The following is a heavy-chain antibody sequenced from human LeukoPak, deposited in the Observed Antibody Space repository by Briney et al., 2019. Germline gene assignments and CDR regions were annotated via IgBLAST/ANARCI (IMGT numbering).Heavy chain of an antibody. Sequence: TSETLSLTCTVSGGSVSSGSYYWSWIRQPPGKGLEWIGYIYYSGSTNYNPSLKSRVTISVDPSKHQFSLKLSSVTAADTAVYYCARRINYYGSGSYYNDYYYYYGMDVWGQGTTVTVSS. V-gene: IGHV4-61*01. CDR3: ARRINYYGSGSYYNDYYYYYGMDV. J-gene: IGHJ6*02. CDR2: IYYSGST. D-gene: IGHD3-10*01. CDR1: GGSVSSGSYY.